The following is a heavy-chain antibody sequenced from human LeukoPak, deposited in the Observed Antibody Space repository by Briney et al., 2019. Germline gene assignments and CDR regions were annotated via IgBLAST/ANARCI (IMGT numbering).Heavy chain of an antibody. V-gene: IGHV4-39*07. CDR3: ARTHVSSGWADNWFDP. Sequence: PSETLSLTCTVSGGSISSGTFSWGWIRQPPGKGLEWIGEIYHSGSTNYNPSLKSRVTISVDKSKNQFSLKLSSVTAADTAVYYCARTHVSSGWADNWFDPWGQGTLVTVSS. J-gene: IGHJ5*02. CDR2: IYHSGST. D-gene: IGHD6-19*01. CDR1: GGSISSGTFS.